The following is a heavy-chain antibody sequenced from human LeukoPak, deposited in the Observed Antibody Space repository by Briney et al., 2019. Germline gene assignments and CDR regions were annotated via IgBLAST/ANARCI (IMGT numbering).Heavy chain of an antibody. J-gene: IGHJ4*02. V-gene: IGHV3-48*03. CDR1: GFTFSSYE. CDR2: ISSSGSAI. CDR3: AREKLSFFYSGGYFDY. D-gene: IGHD2-15*01. Sequence: PGGSLRLSCAASGFTFSSYEMNWVRQAPGKGLEWVSFISSSGSAIHYADSVRGRFTISRDNAKNSLYLQMSRLRAEDTAVYYCAREKLSFFYSGGYFDYWGQGTLVTVSS.